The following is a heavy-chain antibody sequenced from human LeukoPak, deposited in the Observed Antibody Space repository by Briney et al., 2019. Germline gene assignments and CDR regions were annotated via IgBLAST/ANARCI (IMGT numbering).Heavy chain of an antibody. V-gene: IGHV3-23*01. J-gene: IGHJ4*02. Sequence: GGSLRLSCAASGFTFSSYAMSWVRQAPGKGLEWVSAISGSGGSTYYADAVKGRFTISRDNSQNTVFLHMNRLRVEDTAVYFCAKGQENYYETTGNWDSWGQGTLVTVSS. CDR1: GFTFSSYA. D-gene: IGHD3-22*01. CDR2: ISGSGGST. CDR3: AKGQENYYETTGNWDS.